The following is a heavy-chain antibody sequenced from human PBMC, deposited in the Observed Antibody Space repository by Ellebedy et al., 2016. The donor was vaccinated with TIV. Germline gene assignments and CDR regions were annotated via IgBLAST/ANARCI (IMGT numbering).Heavy chain of an antibody. V-gene: IGHV1-69*04. Sequence: AASVKVSCKASGGTFSSYSINWVRQAPGQGLEWMGMIIPILDITNYAQNFQGRVTITADKSTGTAYMELSSLRAEDTAVYYCARAPPPRGDRSAHAFDIWGQGTMVTVSS. D-gene: IGHD7-27*01. CDR1: GGTFSSYS. CDR2: IIPILDIT. CDR3: ARAPPPRGDRSAHAFDI. J-gene: IGHJ3*02.